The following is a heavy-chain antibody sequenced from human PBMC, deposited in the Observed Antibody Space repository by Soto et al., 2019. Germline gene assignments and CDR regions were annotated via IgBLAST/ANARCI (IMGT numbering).Heavy chain of an antibody. CDR2: IYTSGST. Sequence: PSETLSVTCTVSGGSISSYYWSWSRQPAWKGLEWIGRIYTSGSTNYNPSLKSRVTMSVDTSKNQFSLKLSSVTAADTAVYYCARDFYCGGDCYTNWFDPWGQGTLVTVSS. V-gene: IGHV4-4*07. CDR1: GGSISSYY. J-gene: IGHJ5*02. CDR3: ARDFYCGGDCYTNWFDP. D-gene: IGHD2-21*02.